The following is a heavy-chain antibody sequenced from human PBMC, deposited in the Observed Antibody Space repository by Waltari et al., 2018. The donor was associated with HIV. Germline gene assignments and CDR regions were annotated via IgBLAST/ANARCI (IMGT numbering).Heavy chain of an antibody. D-gene: IGHD3-3*01. V-gene: IGHV4-59*01. CDR3: ARDRDFWSGHYYYYGMDV. J-gene: IGHJ6*02. CDR2: IYYSGST. Sequence: QVQLQESGPGLVKPSETLSLTCTVSGGSISSYYWSWIRQPPGKGLEWIGYIYYSGSTHHHPSLQSSGPLSIGTSQNPVSLKVGSVAAADPVVYYCARDRDFWSGHYYYYGMDVWGQGTTVTVSS. CDR1: GGSISSYY.